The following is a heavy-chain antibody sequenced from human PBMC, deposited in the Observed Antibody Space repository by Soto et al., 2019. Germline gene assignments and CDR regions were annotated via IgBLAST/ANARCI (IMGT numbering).Heavy chain of an antibody. J-gene: IGHJ4*02. V-gene: IGHV1-18*01. CDR1: GYTFTNYG. D-gene: IGHD2-2*01. CDR3: ARERQYEPLLY. Sequence: QVQLVQSGVEVKKPGASVKVSCQASGYTFTNYGITWLRQAPGQGLEWMGRVSAYNRNTNYAQRFQDRVTMTTDTSTRTAYMELRNLKSDDTAIYFCARERQYEPLLYWGQGTLVTVSS. CDR2: VSAYNRNT.